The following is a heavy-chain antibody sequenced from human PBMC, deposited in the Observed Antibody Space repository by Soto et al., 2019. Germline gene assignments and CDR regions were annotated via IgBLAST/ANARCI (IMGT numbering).Heavy chain of an antibody. CDR1: GGSISSYY. CDR2: IYYSGST. J-gene: IGHJ4*02. Sequence: SETLSLTCTVSGGSISSYYWSWIRQPPGKGLEWIGYIYYSGSTNYNPSLKSRVTISVDTSKNQFSLKLSSVTAADTAVYYCAGSPSLGSWEYFDYWGQGTLVTVSS. V-gene: IGHV4-59*01. CDR3: AGSPSLGSWEYFDY. D-gene: IGHD1-26*01.